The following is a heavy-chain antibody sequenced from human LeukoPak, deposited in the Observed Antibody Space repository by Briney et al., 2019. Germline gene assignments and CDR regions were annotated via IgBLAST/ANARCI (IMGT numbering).Heavy chain of an antibody. J-gene: IGHJ5*02. CDR2: IYYSGST. CDR1: GGSISSSSYY. D-gene: IGHD2-2*03. Sequence: PSETLSLTCTVSGGSISSSSYYWGWIRQPPGKGLEWIGSIYYSGSTYYNPSLKSRATISVDTSKNQFSLKLSSVTAADTAVYYCARRTRMDIVFDPWGQGTLVTVSS. V-gene: IGHV4-39*01. CDR3: ARRTRMDIVFDP.